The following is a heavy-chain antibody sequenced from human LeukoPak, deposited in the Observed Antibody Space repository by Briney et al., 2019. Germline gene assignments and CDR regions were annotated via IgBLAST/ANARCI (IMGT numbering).Heavy chain of an antibody. Sequence: PGGSLRLSCAASGFTFSSYAMHWVRQAPGKGLEWVAVISYDGSNKYYADSVKGRFTISRDNSKNTLYLQMNSLRAEDTAVYYCARDPADVVYSSGWYVRGHYFDYWGQGTLVTVSS. D-gene: IGHD6-19*01. CDR2: ISYDGSNK. J-gene: IGHJ4*02. CDR1: GFTFSSYA. V-gene: IGHV3-30*01. CDR3: ARDPADVVYSSGWYVRGHYFDY.